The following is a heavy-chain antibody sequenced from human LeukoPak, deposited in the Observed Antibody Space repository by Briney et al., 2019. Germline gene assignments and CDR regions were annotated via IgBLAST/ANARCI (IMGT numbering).Heavy chain of an antibody. CDR2: ISYDGSNK. Sequence: GGSLRASCAASGFTFSSYAMHWVRQAPGKGLEWVAVISYDGSNKYYADSVKGRFTISRDNSKNTLYLQMNSLRAEDTAVYYCARGREDTAWSPPDYWGQGTLVTVSS. D-gene: IGHD5-18*01. J-gene: IGHJ4*02. CDR3: ARGREDTAWSPPDY. V-gene: IGHV3-30-3*01. CDR1: GFTFSSYA.